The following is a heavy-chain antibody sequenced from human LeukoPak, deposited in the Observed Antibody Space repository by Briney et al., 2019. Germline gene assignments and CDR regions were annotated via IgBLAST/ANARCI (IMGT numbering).Heavy chain of an antibody. Sequence: GGSLRLSCAASGFTFSSYAMHWVRQAPGKGLEWVAVISYDGSNKYYADSVEGRFTISRDNSENTLYLQMKSLRAEDTAVYYCARGDGYNFFDYWGQGTLVTVSS. CDR1: GFTFSSYA. D-gene: IGHD5-24*01. CDR3: ARGDGYNFFDY. J-gene: IGHJ4*02. V-gene: IGHV3-30*14. CDR2: ISYDGSNK.